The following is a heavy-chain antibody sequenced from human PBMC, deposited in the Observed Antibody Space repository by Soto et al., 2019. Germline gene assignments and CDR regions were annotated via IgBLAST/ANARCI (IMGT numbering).Heavy chain of an antibody. CDR3: VLKFSRRPSSFDF. Sequence: CVRQAPGKRIEWVSAIRGRSSSTYYADSGQGRVTISRDTSKTTLSRQMKGRRAEDTAVYYCVLKFSRRPSSFDFWCQG. D-gene: IGHD1-26*01. CDR2: IRGRSSST. J-gene: IGHJ4*02. V-gene: IGHV3-23*01.